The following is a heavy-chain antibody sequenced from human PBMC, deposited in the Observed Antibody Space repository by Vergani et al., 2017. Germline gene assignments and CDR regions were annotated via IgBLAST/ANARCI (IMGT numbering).Heavy chain of an antibody. D-gene: IGHD6-6*01. CDR3: AGVRLAARLYYYHYMDV. CDR2: IWYDGSNK. CDR1: GFTFSSYG. Sequence: QVQLVESGGGVVQPGRSLRLSCAASGFTFSSYGMHWVRQAPGKGLEWVAVIWYDGSNKYYADSVKGRFTISRENSKNTLYLQMNSLRAEETAVYYCAGVRLAARLYYYHYMDVWGKGTTVTVSS. J-gene: IGHJ6*03. V-gene: IGHV3-33*01.